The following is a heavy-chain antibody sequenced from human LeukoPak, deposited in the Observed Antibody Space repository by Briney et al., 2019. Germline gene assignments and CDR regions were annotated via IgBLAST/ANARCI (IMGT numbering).Heavy chain of an antibody. Sequence: GGSLRLSCAASGFTFSSYSMNWVRQAPGKGLEWVSSISSSSSYIYYADSVKGRFTISRDNAKNSLYLQMNSLRAEDTAVYYCARVGGVDTAMIDAFDIWGQGTMVTVSS. CDR2: ISSSSSYI. CDR1: GFTFSSYS. J-gene: IGHJ3*02. D-gene: IGHD5-18*01. CDR3: ARVGGVDTAMIDAFDI. V-gene: IGHV3-21*01.